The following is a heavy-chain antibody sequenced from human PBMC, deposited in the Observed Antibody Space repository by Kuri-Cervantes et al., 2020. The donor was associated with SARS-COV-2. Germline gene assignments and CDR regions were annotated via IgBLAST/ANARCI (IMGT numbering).Heavy chain of an antibody. D-gene: IGHD5-24*01. J-gene: IGHJ4*02. CDR1: GFTFSSYW. Sequence: GGSLRLSCAASGFTFSSYWMSWVRQAPGKGLEWVSAISGSGGSTYYADSVKGRFTISRDNSKNTLYLQMNSLRAEDTAVYYCAKDNVVADGYNSLEGAFDYWGQGTLVTVSS. V-gene: IGHV3-23*01. CDR3: AKDNVVADGYNSLEGAFDY. CDR2: ISGSGGST.